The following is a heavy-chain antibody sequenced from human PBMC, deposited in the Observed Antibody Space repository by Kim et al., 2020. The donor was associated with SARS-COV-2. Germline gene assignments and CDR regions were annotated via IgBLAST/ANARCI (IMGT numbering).Heavy chain of an antibody. J-gene: IGHJ5*02. D-gene: IGHD6-19*01. CDR3: VRGYNGWYEGWFDP. Sequence: SETLSLTCSISGGSISSYYWSWIRQSPGKGLEWIGSMYYSVRTTYNPSLQSRGTISVDMSKNQFSLNLKSVTAADTAMYYCVRGYNGWYEGWFDPWGQGILVTVSS. CDR2: MYYSVRT. CDR1: GGSISSYY. V-gene: IGHV4-59*01.